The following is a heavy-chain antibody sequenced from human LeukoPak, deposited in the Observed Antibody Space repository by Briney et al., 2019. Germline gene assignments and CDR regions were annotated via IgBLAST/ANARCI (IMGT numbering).Heavy chain of an antibody. CDR3: ASTSAMVYFDY. Sequence: SETLSLTCTVSGGSISNSIYYWGWIRQPPGKGLEWIGSIYYSGNTYYNPSLKSRVTISVDTSKNQFSLKLSSVTAADTAVYFCASTSAMVYFDYWGQGTLVTVSS. V-gene: IGHV4-39*01. D-gene: IGHD5-18*01. CDR2: IYYSGNT. CDR1: GGSISNSIYY. J-gene: IGHJ4*02.